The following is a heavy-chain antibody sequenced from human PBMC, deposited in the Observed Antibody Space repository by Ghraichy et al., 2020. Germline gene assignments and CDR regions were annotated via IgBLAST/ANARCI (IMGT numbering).Heavy chain of an antibody. CDR2: ISSSSSYI. CDR3: ARVDYYYYGMDV. J-gene: IGHJ6*02. V-gene: IGHV3-21*01. Sequence: GGSLRLSCVASGFTFSSYSMNWVRQAPGKGLEWVSSISSSSSYIYYADSVKGRFTISRDNAKNSLYLQMNSLRAEDTAVYYCARVDYYYYGMDVWGQGTTVTVSS. CDR1: GFTFSSYS. D-gene: IGHD2-2*03.